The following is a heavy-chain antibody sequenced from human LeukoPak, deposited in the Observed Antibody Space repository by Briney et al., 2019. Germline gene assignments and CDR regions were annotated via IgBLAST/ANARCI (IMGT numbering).Heavy chain of an antibody. J-gene: IGHJ4*02. CDR1: GGTFSSYD. CDR3: ARDRAYGYSTVWDFDY. D-gene: IGHD6-19*01. V-gene: IGHV1-18*01. Sequence: ASVKVSCKASGGTFSSYDISWVRQAPGQGLEWMGWISAYNGNTNYAQKLQGGVTMTTDTSTSTAYLELRSLRSDDTAVYYCARDRAYGYSTVWDFDYWGQGTLVTVSS. CDR2: ISAYNGNT.